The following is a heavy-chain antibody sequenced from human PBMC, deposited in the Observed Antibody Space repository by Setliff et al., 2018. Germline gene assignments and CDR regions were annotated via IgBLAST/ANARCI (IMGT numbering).Heavy chain of an antibody. CDR2: ISHSGST. CDR1: GSSISNDYY. J-gene: IGHJ5*02. D-gene: IGHD4-17*01. Sequence: ASETLSLTCGVSGSSISNDYYWGWIRQPPGRGLEWIGIISHSGSTDYNPSLKSRVTISLDNSGNTLYLLMSSLRGDDTASYYCARDPNGDFVGAFDPWGQGIRVTVSS. CDR3: ARDPNGDFVGAFDP. V-gene: IGHV4-38-2*02.